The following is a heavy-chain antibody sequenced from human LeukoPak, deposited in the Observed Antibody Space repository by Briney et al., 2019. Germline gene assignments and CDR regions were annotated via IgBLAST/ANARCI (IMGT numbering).Heavy chain of an antibody. CDR2: TYTSGST. Sequence: SETLSLTCTVSGGSISSYYWSWIRQPAGKGLEWIGRTYTSGSTNYNPSLKSRVTMSVDTSKNQFSLKLSSVTAADTAVYYCARDQSVGDFWSGYYNPYYFDYWGQGTLVTVSS. D-gene: IGHD3-3*01. J-gene: IGHJ4*02. CDR1: GGSISSYY. CDR3: ARDQSVGDFWSGYYNPYYFDY. V-gene: IGHV4-4*07.